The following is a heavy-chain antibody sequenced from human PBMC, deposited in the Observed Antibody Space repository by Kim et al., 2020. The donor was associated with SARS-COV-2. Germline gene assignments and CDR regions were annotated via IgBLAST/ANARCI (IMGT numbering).Heavy chain of an antibody. V-gene: IGHV1-2*02. CDR3: ARGSLLDY. J-gene: IGHJ4*02. CDR2: SGGT. Sequence: SGGTNYAQELQGRVTMTRDTSISTVYMEMTTLISDDTAVYYCARGSLLDYWGQGTLVTVSS.